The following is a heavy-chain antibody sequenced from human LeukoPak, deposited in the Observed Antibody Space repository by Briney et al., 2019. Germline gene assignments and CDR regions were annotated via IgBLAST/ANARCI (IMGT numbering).Heavy chain of an antibody. CDR2: NHPTGVI. Sequence: SETLSLTCAVSGASFGHYYWTWIRQPPGKGLEWIGENHPTGVINYNPSFKSRVTISVDSSKTQFSLNLNSVTAADTAVYYCARGRRPYDFDYWGQGTLVTVSS. CDR1: GASFGHYY. CDR3: ARGRRPYDFDY. J-gene: IGHJ4*02. D-gene: IGHD2-2*01. V-gene: IGHV4-34*01.